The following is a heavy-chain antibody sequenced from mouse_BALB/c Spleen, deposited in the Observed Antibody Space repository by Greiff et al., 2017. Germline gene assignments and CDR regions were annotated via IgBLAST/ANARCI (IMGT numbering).Heavy chain of an antibody. D-gene: IGHD2-4*01. CDR3: ARSYYDYDVFAY. Sequence: EVKLQQSGAELVKPGASVKLSCTASGFNIKDTYMHWVKQRPEQGLEWIGRIDPANGNTKYDPKFQGKATITADTSSNTAYLQLSSLTSEDTAVYYCARSYYDYDVFAYWGQGTLVTVSA. J-gene: IGHJ3*01. CDR2: IDPANGNT. CDR1: GFNIKDTY. V-gene: IGHV14-3*02.